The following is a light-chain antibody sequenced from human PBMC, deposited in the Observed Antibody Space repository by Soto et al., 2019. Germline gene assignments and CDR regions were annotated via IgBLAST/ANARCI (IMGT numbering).Light chain of an antibody. CDR2: DTS. CDR3: LLYCSGARE. J-gene: IGLJ2*01. CDR1: TGAVTSGHY. V-gene: IGLV7-46*01. Sequence: QAVVTQEPSLTVSPGGTVILTCASSTGAVTSGHYPFWFQQKPGQAPRTLIYDTSNKHSWTPVRFSGSLLGGKAALTLSGAQPEDEAEYYSLLYCSGAREFGGGTKLTVL.